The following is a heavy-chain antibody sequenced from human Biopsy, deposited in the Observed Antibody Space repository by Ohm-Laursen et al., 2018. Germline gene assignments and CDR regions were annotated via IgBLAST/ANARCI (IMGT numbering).Heavy chain of an antibody. CDR2: IIPFFGTP. Sequence: SSVKVSCKPSGGSFSSYAISWVRQAPGQGLEWMGGIIPFFGTPNYAQMFQGRVTITADTSTSTAYMELRSLRSDDTAVYHCARGGTLVVVPTAVLHSFDIWGQGTMVTVSS. CDR3: ARGGTLVVVPTAVLHSFDI. V-gene: IGHV1-69*06. J-gene: IGHJ3*02. CDR1: GGSFSSYA. D-gene: IGHD2-2*01.